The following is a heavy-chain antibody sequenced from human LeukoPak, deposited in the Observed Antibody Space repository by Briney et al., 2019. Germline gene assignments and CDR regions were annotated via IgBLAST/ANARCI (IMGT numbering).Heavy chain of an antibody. CDR2: IIPILGIA. Sequence: ASVKVSCKASGGTFSSYAISWVRQAPGQGLEWMGRIIPILGIANYAQKFQGRVTITADKSTSTAYMELSSLRSEDTAVYYCARDEDTAMVRGYYYHGMDVWGQGTTVTVSS. J-gene: IGHJ6*02. D-gene: IGHD5-18*01. V-gene: IGHV1-69*04. CDR3: ARDEDTAMVRGYYYHGMDV. CDR1: GGTFSSYA.